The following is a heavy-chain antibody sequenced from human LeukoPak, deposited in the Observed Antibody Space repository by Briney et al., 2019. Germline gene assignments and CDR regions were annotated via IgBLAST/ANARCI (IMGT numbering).Heavy chain of an antibody. J-gene: IGHJ5*02. CDR1: GYTFTSYG. V-gene: IGHV1-18*04. CDR2: ISAYNGNT. Sequence: ASVKVSCKASGYTFTSYGISWVRQAPGQGLEWMGWISAYNGNTNYAQKLQGRVTMTTDTSTSTAYMELSSLRSEDTAVYYCARDRYYYDSSGSLDPWGQGTLVTVSS. CDR3: ARDRYYYDSSGSLDP. D-gene: IGHD3-22*01.